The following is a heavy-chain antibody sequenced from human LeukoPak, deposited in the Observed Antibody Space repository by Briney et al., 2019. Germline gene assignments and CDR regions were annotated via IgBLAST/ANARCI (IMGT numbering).Heavy chain of an antibody. CDR3: ARADSSGYSDY. J-gene: IGHJ4*02. CDR1: GYTFTGYY. V-gene: IGHV1-69*13. Sequence: SVKVSCKASGYTFTGYYMHWVRQAPGQGLEWMGGIIPIFGTANYAQKFQGRVTITADESTSTAYMELSSLRSEDTAVYYCARADSSGYSDYWGQGTLVTVSS. CDR2: IIPIFGTA. D-gene: IGHD3-22*01.